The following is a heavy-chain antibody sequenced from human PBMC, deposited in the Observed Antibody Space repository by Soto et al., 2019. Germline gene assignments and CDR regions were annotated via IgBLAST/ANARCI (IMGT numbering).Heavy chain of an antibody. CDR2: LNHDGRNT. CDR3: AKDAGNEESLFDY. Sequence: EVQLLESAGDLVQSGGSLRLSCEASGFTFNDFGMSWVRQTPGKGLEWVSTLNHDGRNTHYAASVEGRFTISRDNSKNTLYLQMGSLRAEDTAIYYCAKDAGNEESLFDYWGRGTLVTVSS. CDR1: GFTFNDFG. J-gene: IGHJ4*02. V-gene: IGHV3-23*01.